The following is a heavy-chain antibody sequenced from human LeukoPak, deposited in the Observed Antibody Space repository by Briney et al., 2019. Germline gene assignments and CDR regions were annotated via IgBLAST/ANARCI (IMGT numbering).Heavy chain of an antibody. Sequence: ASVKVSCKASGYTFTSYDINWVRQATGQGLEWMGWMNPNSGNTGYAQKFQGRVTMTRNTSISTAYMELSSLRSEDTAVYYCARALFGNDRVSFTEFDFWGQGTLVTVSS. J-gene: IGHJ4*02. CDR2: MNPNSGNT. V-gene: IGHV1-8*01. CDR1: GYTFTSYD. D-gene: IGHD1-1*01. CDR3: ARALFGNDRVSFTEFDF.